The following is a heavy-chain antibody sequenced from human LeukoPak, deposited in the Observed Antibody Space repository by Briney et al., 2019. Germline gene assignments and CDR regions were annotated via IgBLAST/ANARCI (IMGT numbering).Heavy chain of an antibody. CDR1: GGSLCGYY. D-gene: IGHD6-13*01. CDR2: FKYSGST. V-gene: IGHV4-34*01. Sequence: SETLSLTCAVYGGSLCGYYWSWIRQPPGKGLEGIGEFKYSGSTNDNLALKSRVTISVERSKNQFSLKLTSVTAADTAVYYCARLAIGPWSSSPEYFQHWGQGTLVTVSS. J-gene: IGHJ1*01. CDR3: ARLAIGPWSSSPEYFQH.